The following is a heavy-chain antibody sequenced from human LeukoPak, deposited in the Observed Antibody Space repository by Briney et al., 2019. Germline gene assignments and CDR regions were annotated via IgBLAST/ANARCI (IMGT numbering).Heavy chain of an antibody. V-gene: IGHV4-4*09. D-gene: IGHD6-6*01. CDR3: ARLHSSSSPFDY. J-gene: IGHJ4*02. Sequence: SETLPLTCTVSGGSISSYYWSWIRQPPGKGLEWIGYIYTSGSTNYNPSLKSRVTISVDTSKNQFSLKLSSVTAADTAVYYCARLHSSSSPFDYWGQGTLVTVSS. CDR2: IYTSGST. CDR1: GGSISSYY.